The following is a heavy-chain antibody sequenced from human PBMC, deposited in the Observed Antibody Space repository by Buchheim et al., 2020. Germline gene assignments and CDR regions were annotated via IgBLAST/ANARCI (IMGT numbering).Heavy chain of an antibody. Sequence: QLQLQESGPGLVKPSETLSLTCTVSGGSISSSSYYWGWIRQPPGKGLEWIGSIYYSGSTYYNPSLKSRVTISVDTSKNQFSLKLSSVTAADTAVYYCARVYFWSGYYTAPYYYYYGMDVWGQGTT. J-gene: IGHJ6*02. CDR1: GGSISSSSYY. CDR3: ARVYFWSGYYTAPYYYYYGMDV. CDR2: IYYSGST. D-gene: IGHD3-3*01. V-gene: IGHV4-39*01.